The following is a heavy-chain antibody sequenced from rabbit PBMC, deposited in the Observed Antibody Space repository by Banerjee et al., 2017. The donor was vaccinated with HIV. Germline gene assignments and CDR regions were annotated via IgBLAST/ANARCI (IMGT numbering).Heavy chain of an antibody. CDR1: GFSFSSSYY. CDR2: IDAGSGGST. CDR3: AKCVSDYVAANL. D-gene: IGHD2-1*01. V-gene: IGHV1S45*01. Sequence: QEQLEESGGDLVKPEGSLTLTCTASGFSFSSSYYMCWVRQAPGKGLEWIACIDAGSGGSTYYASWAKGRFTISKTSSTTVTLQMTGLTAADTATYFCAKCVSDYVAANLWGPGTLVTVS. J-gene: IGHJ4*01.